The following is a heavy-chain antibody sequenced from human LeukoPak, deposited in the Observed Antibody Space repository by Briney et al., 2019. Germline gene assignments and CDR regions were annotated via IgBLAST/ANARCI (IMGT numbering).Heavy chain of an antibody. CDR2: IYYDGSNK. J-gene: IGHJ4*02. CDR1: GFTFSDYG. D-gene: IGHD1-14*01. V-gene: IGHV3-33*06. Sequence: GGSLRLSCAASGFTFSDYGMHWVRQAPGKGLEWVALIYYDGSNKYYADSVKGRFTISRDNSRNALYLQMNSLRVEDTAVYYCAKDAEGPLDYWGQGTLVTVSS. CDR3: AKDAEGPLDY.